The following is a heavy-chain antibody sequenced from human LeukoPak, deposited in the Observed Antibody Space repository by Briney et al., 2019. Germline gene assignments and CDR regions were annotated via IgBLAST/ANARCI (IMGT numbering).Heavy chain of an antibody. D-gene: IGHD2-21*02. CDR1: GFTFSGSA. V-gene: IGHV3-73*01. Sequence: PGGSLRLSCAASGFTFSGSAMQWVRQASGDGLEWVGRIRSKANSYATAYAASVKGRFTISRDDSKNTAYLQMNSLKTEDTAVYYCTRHVVATANNDYWGQGTLVTVSS. J-gene: IGHJ4*02. CDR2: IRSKANSYAT. CDR3: TRHVVATANNDY.